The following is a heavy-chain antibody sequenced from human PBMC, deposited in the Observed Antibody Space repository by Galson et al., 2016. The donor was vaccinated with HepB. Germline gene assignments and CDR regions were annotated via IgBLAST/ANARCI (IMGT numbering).Heavy chain of an antibody. V-gene: IGHV6-1*01. CDR1: GDSVSSNSVG. D-gene: IGHD6-19*01. CDR2: TYYRSRWFS. CDR3: ARSNSDWPALDY. Sequence: CAISGDSVSSNSVGWNWIRQSPSRGLEWLGRTYYRSRWFSDYGVSVKSRITINPDTSKNQFSLQLNSVTPEDTAVYYCARSNSDWPALDYWGQGTLVTVSP. J-gene: IGHJ4*02.